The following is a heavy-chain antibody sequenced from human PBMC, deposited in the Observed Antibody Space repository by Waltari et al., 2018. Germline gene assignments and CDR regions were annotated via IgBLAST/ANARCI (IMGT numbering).Heavy chain of an antibody. J-gene: IGHJ4*02. D-gene: IGHD3-10*01. CDR2: ISYDGSKK. CDR3: AKQGEY. V-gene: IGHV3-30-3*02. Sequence: QAQLVESGGGVVQPGRSLRLSCAASGFPFSYYAMNWARQAPGKGLEWVAVISYDGSKKYYADAVTGRFTIARDNSKNTLYLQMNSLNSEDTAVYFCAKQGEYWGQGTLVTVSS. CDR1: GFPFSYYA.